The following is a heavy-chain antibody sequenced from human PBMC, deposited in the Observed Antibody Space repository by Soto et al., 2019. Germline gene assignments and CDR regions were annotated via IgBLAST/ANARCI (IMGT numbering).Heavy chain of an antibody. D-gene: IGHD2-15*01. CDR3: ARGGDIVVVVAAPHYYYYGMDV. CDR1: GGTFSSYA. J-gene: IGHJ6*02. V-gene: IGHV1-69*01. Sequence: QVQLVQSGAEVKKPVSSVKVSCKASGGTFSSYAISWVRQAPGQGLEWMGGIIPIFGTANYAQKFQGRVTITADESTSTAYMELSSLRSEDTAVYYCARGGDIVVVVAAPHYYYYGMDVWGQGTTVTVSS. CDR2: IIPIFGTA.